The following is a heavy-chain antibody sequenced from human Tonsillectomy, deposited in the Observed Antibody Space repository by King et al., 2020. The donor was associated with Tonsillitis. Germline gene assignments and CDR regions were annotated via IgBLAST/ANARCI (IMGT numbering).Heavy chain of an antibody. Sequence: QLQESGPRLVKPSQTLSLTCTVSGGSVSSGSYYWSWIRQPAGKGLEWIGRINTSGSTNYNPSLNSRVAMSVDTSKNQFSLKLNSVTAADTAVYYCAGSRRWGGKRKPYHLLPYMDAWGNGTTVTVSS. V-gene: IGHV4-61*02. CDR2: INTSGST. D-gene: IGHD3-16*01. CDR1: GGSVSSGSYY. CDR3: AGSRRWGGKRKPYHLLPYMDA. J-gene: IGHJ6*03.